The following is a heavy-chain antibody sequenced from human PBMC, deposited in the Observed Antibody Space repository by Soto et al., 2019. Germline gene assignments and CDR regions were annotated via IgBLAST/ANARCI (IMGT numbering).Heavy chain of an antibody. D-gene: IGHD3-9*01. Sequence: SETLSLTCTVSGDSISSGDYYWSWIRQRPGKGLEWIGYVYNTGVTYYNPSLKSRITMSVDTSKNQFSLKLSSVTAADTAVYYCARAYLRYFAWFEYWGQGSQVTVSS. V-gene: IGHV4-30-4*01. CDR1: GDSISSGDYY. CDR3: ARAYLRYFAWFEY. J-gene: IGHJ4*02. CDR2: VYNTGVT.